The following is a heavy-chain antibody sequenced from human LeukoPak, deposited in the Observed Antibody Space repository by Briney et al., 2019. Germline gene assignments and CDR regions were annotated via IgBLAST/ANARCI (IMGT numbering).Heavy chain of an antibody. J-gene: IGHJ6*03. CDR3: ARVVGVRGVISYYYYMDV. Sequence: ASVTVSCKASGYTFTIYGISWVRQAPGQGVEWMGWISAYNGNTNYAQKLQGRVTMTTDTSTSTAYMELRSLRSDDTAVYYCARVVGVRGVISYYYYMDVWGKGTTVTVSS. V-gene: IGHV1-18*01. CDR2: ISAYNGNT. D-gene: IGHD3-10*01. CDR1: GYTFTIYG.